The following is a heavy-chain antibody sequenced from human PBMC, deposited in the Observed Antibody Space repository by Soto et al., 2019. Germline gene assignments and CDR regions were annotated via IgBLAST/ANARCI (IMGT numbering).Heavy chain of an antibody. Sequence: GGSLRLSCAASGFTFSSCGMHWVRQAPGKGLEWVAVISYDGSNKYYTDSVKGRFTISRDNSKNTLYLQMNSLRAEDTAVYYCAKDRDYYDSSGSFDYWGQGTLVTSPQ. D-gene: IGHD3-22*01. CDR3: AKDRDYYDSSGSFDY. J-gene: IGHJ4*02. V-gene: IGHV3-30*18. CDR2: ISYDGSNK. CDR1: GFTFSSCG.